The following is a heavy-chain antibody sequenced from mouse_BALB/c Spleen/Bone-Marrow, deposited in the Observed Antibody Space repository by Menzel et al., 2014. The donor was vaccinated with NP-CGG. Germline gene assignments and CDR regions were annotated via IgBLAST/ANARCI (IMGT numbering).Heavy chain of an antibody. Sequence: EVKVVESGGGLVQPWGSLRLSCEASGFTFTDFYMNWVRQPPGKALEWLVFIRNKANGYTTEYSASVKGRFTISRDNSQSILYLQMNTLRAEDSATYYCARDVGRLLFDYWGQGTTLTVSS. V-gene: IGHV7-3*02. CDR2: IRNKANGYTT. CDR1: GFTFTDFY. CDR3: ARDVGRLLFDY. D-gene: IGHD1-2*01. J-gene: IGHJ2*01.